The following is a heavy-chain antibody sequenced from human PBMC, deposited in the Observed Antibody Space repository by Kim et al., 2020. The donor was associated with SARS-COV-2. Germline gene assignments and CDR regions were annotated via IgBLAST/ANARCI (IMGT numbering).Heavy chain of an antibody. D-gene: IGHD5-12*01. V-gene: IGHV3-7*03. CDR3: ARQWLH. Sequence: GGSLRLSCAASGFTFSNFWMSWVRQAPGKGLEWVASIKSDGGEKYYVDSVKGRFTISRDNAKNSVYLQMNSLRAEDTAVYYCARQWLHWGQGTLVTVSP. CDR2: IKSDGGEK. CDR1: GFTFSNFW. J-gene: IGHJ4*02.